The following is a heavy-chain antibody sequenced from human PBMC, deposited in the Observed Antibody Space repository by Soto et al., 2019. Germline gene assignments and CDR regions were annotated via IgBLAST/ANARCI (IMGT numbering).Heavy chain of an antibody. J-gene: IGHJ5*02. D-gene: IGHD6-13*01. Sequence: QVQLQESGPGLVKPSETLSLTCTVSGGSVSSGSYYWSWILQPPGKGLEWIGYIYYSGSTNYNPSLKSRVTISVDTSKNQFSPKLSSVTDADTAVYYCAREHIAAAGNWFDPWGQGTLVTVSA. CDR2: IYYSGST. CDR3: AREHIAAAGNWFDP. CDR1: GGSVSSGSYY. V-gene: IGHV4-61*01.